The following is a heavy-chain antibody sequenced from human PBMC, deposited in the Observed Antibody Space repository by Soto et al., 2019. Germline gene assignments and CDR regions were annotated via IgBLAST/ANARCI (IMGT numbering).Heavy chain of an antibody. V-gene: IGHV3-21*01. J-gene: IGHJ4*02. Sequence: GALRLSCAASGFTFSSYSMNWVRQAPGKGLEWVSSISSSSSYIYYADSVKGRFTISRDNAKNSLYLQMNSLRAEDTAVYYCARESYGDYSPFDYWGQGTLVTVSS. CDR3: ARESYGDYSPFDY. CDR1: GFTFSSYS. D-gene: IGHD4-17*01. CDR2: ISSSSSYI.